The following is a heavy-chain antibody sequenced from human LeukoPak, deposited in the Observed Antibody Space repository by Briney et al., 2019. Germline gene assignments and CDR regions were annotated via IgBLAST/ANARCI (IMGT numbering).Heavy chain of an antibody. D-gene: IGHD5-12*01. CDR3: ARDDSGYEYNWFDP. CDR1: GGSISSYY. CDR2: IYTSGST. J-gene: IGHJ5*02. V-gene: IGHV4-4*07. Sequence: SETLSLTCTVSGGSISSYYWSWIRQPAGKGLEWIGRIYTSGSTNYNPPLKSRVTMSVDTSKNQFSLKLSSVTAADTAVYYCARDDSGYEYNWFDPWGQGTLVTVSS.